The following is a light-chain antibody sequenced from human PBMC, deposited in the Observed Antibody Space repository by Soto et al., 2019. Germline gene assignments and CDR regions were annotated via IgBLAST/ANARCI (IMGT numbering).Light chain of an antibody. CDR2: DAS. V-gene: IGKV1-33*01. J-gene: IGKJ4*01. Sequence: DIHITQSRSALCSSXADRVTSSXXASQHINNYLNWYQRKPGEAPKLLIYDASRLQPGVPSRFRGSGYGTHFTFTISSLQPEDIATYYCQQYDKLPLTFGGGTKVDIK. CDR1: QHINNY. CDR3: QQYDKLPLT.